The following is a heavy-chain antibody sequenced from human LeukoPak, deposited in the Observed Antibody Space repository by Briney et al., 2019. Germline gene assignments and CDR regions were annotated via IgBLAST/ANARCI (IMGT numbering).Heavy chain of an antibody. D-gene: IGHD3-9*01. J-gene: IGHJ5*02. Sequence: GASVKVSCKASGYTFTSYGISWVRQAPGQGLKWMGWISAYNGNTNYAQKLQGRVTMTTDTSTSTAYMELRSLRSDDTAVYYCARDRLLRYRGGFDPWGQGTLVTVSS. CDR3: ARDRLLRYRGGFDP. V-gene: IGHV1-18*01. CDR2: ISAYNGNT. CDR1: GYTFTSYG.